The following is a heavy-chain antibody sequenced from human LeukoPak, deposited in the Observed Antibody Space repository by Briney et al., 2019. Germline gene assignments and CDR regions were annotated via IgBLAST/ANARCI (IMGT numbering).Heavy chain of an antibody. CDR1: GYTFTGYY. CDR3: AREVQGELWFGESSIDY. CDR2: INPNSGGT. J-gene: IGHJ4*02. Sequence: ASVKVSCKASGYTFTGYYMHWVRQAPGQGLEWMGWINPNSGGTNYAQKFQGRVTMTRDTSISTAYMELSRLRSDDTAVYYCAREVQGELWFGESSIDYWGQGTLVTVSS. V-gene: IGHV1-2*02. D-gene: IGHD3-10*01.